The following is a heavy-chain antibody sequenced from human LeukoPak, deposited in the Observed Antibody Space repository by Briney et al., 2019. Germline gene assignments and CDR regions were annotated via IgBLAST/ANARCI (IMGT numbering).Heavy chain of an antibody. CDR2: ISYDGSNK. Sequence: GGSLRLSCAASGFTFSSYAMHWVRQAPGKGLEWVAVISYDGSNKYYADSVKGRFTISSDNSKNTLYLQMNSLRAEDTAVYYCAREAVAGTEQDAAIDYWGQGTLVTVSS. CDR1: GFTFSSYA. CDR3: AREAVAGTEQDAAIDY. J-gene: IGHJ4*02. V-gene: IGHV3-30*04. D-gene: IGHD6-19*01.